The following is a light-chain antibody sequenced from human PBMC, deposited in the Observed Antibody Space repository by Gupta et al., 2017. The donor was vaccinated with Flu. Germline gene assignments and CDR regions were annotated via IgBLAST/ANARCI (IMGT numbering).Light chain of an antibody. CDR3: HVWDSSYDTLYI. V-gene: IGLV3-21*02. Sequence: SYVLTQAPSVSVAPGQTARITCGANNIGSKSVHWYQQKPGQAPVLVVYDDSDRPSGIPERFSGSNSGNTATLTISRVEAGDEADYYCHVWDSSYDTLYIFGTGTKVTVL. CDR2: DDS. J-gene: IGLJ1*01. CDR1: NIGSKS.